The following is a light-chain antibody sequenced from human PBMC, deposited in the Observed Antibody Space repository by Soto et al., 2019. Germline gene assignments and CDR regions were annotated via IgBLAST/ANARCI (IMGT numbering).Light chain of an antibody. CDR3: QVWDNTRDPYVV. J-gene: IGLJ2*01. CDR1: YIGSNT. Sequence: SYELSQPPSVSVAPGQTARLTCGGNYIGSNTVHWYQQRPGQAPVLVVYDDTDRPSGIPERFSGSSSGNTATLTISRVGAGDEADYYCQVWDNTRDPYVVFGGGTKVTVL. V-gene: IGLV3-21*02. CDR2: DDT.